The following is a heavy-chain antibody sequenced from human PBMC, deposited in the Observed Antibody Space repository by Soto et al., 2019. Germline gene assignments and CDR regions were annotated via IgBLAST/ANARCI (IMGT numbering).Heavy chain of an antibody. CDR3: ARLGVTNWFDP. CDR2: IYYTGNT. V-gene: IGHV4-39*01. Sequence: QLQLQQSGPGLVKPSETLSLTCTVSGGSISSSTNYWGWIRQPPGQALEFIGQIYYTGNTYYNPSLKSRVSVSVDTSKNQFYLKLTSVTAADTAVYDCARLGVTNWFDPWGQGTLVTVSS. CDR1: GGSISSSTNY. D-gene: IGHD3-3*01. J-gene: IGHJ5*02.